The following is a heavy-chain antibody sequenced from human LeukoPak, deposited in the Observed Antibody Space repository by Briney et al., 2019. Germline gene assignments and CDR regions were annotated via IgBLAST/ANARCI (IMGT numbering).Heavy chain of an antibody. CDR1: GGSISSGSYY. D-gene: IGHD2-2*01. CDR2: IYTSGSI. V-gene: IGHV4-61*02. Sequence: SETLSLTCTVSGGSISSGSYYWSWIRQPAGKGLEWIGRIYTSGSINYNPSLKSRVTISVDTSKNQFSLKLSSVTAADTAVYYCARVDCSSTSCLFDYWGQGTLVTVSS. J-gene: IGHJ4*02. CDR3: ARVDCSSTSCLFDY.